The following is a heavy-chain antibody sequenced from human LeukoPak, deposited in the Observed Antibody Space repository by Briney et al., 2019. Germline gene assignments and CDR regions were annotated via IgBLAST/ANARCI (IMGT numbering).Heavy chain of an antibody. CDR3: ARGGVGLVIIPGWEYDYYGLDV. D-gene: IGHD3/OR15-3a*01. CDR2: INGSGAET. V-gene: IGHV3-23*01. J-gene: IGHJ6*02. CDR1: GFTFNRYA. Sequence: GASLRLSCVASGFTFNRYAMSWVRQAPGKGLEWVSDINGSGAETRYADSVKGRFTIYRDNSRNTVYLQMNSLRAEDTAVYYCARGGVGLVIIPGWEYDYYGLDVWGQGTTVTVSS.